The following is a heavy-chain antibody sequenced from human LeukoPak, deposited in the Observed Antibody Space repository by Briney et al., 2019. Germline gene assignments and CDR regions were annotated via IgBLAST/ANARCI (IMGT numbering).Heavy chain of an antibody. D-gene: IGHD4-17*01. CDR2: IYYSGST. CDR3: ARGSKNYGYAFDI. CDR1: GASISSYY. Sequence: SETLSLTCTVSGASISSYYWSWIRQPPGKGLEWIGYIYYSGSTNYNPSLKSRVTISVDTSKNQFSLKLSSVTAADTAVYYCARGSKNYGYAFDIWGQGTMVTVSS. V-gene: IGHV4-59*08. J-gene: IGHJ3*02.